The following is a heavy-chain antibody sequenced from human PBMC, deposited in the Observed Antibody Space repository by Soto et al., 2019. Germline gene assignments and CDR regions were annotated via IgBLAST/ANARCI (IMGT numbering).Heavy chain of an antibody. J-gene: IGHJ2*01. CDR1: GFTFSSYG. D-gene: IGHD6-13*01. CDR2: IGYDGSNK. Sequence: QVQLEESGGGVVQPGRSLRLSCAASGFTFSSYGMHWVRQAPGKGLEWVAVIGYDGSNKYYADSVKGRFTISRDNSKNTLYLQMNSLGAEDTAVYYCARIPQKAFAGTRFGYFHLWGRGTLVTVSS. V-gene: IGHV3-33*01. CDR3: ARIPQKAFAGTRFGYFHL.